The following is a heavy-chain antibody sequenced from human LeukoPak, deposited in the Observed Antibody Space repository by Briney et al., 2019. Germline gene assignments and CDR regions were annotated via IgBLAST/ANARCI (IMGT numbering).Heavy chain of an antibody. CDR1: GYTFTSYY. CDR2: INPSGGST. V-gene: IGHV1-46*01. CDR3: ARGGYYYDSSGYYEKYYFDY. J-gene: IGHJ4*02. D-gene: IGHD3-22*01. Sequence: GASVKVSCKASGYTFTSYYMHWVRQAPGQGLEWMGIINPSGGSTSYAQKFQGRVTMTRDMSTSTAYMELSSLRSEDTAVYYCARGGYYYDSSGYYEKYYFDYWGQGTLVTVSS.